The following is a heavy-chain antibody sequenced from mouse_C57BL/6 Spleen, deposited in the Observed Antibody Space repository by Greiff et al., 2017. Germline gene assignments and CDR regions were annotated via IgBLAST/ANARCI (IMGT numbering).Heavy chain of an antibody. J-gene: IGHJ4*01. CDR1: GFNIKDYY. CDR3: TTVTTVVADYYAMDY. V-gene: IGHV14-1*01. Sequence: VQLQQSGAELVRPGASVKLSCTASGFNIKDYYMHWVKQRPEQGLVWIGRIDPEDGDTEYAPKFQGKATMTADTSSNTAYLQLSSLTSEDTAVYYCTTVTTVVADYYAMDYWGQGTSVTVSS. D-gene: IGHD1-1*01. CDR2: IDPEDGDT.